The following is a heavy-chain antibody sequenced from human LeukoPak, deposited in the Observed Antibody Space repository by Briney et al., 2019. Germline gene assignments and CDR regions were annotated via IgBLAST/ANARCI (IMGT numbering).Heavy chain of an antibody. CDR1: GFTFSTYS. V-gene: IGHV3-21*01. Sequence: GGSLRLSCAASGFTFSTYSMNWVRQAPGKGLEWVSSISSSSSYIYYADSVKGRFTISRDNAKNSLYLQMNSLRAEDTAVYYCAKYCSSTSCYGGYYYVMDVWGQGTTVTVSS. CDR2: ISSSSSYI. CDR3: AKYCSSTSCYGGYYYVMDV. J-gene: IGHJ6*02. D-gene: IGHD2-2*01.